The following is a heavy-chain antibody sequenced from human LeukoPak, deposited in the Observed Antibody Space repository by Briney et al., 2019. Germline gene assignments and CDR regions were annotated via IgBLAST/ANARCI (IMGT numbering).Heavy chain of an antibody. CDR2: VYYTGST. Sequence: SETLSLTCTVSGGSIGSSSYYWGWIRQPPGKGLEWIVNVYYTGSTSFNPSLKSRVTISVDTAKNQFSLKLSSVTAADTAVYYCARTFRYYDSRGYFYFDYWGQGTLATVSS. V-gene: IGHV4-39*07. D-gene: IGHD3-22*01. CDR1: GGSIGSSSYY. CDR3: ARTFRYYDSRGYFYFDY. J-gene: IGHJ4*02.